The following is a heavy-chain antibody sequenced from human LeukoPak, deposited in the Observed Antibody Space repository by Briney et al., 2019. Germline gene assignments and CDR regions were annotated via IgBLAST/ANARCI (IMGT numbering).Heavy chain of an antibody. CDR1: GGSISSGDYY. CDR2: IYYSGST. J-gene: IGHJ4*02. Sequence: SETLSLTCTVSGGSISSGDYYWSWIRQPPGKGLEWIGYIYYSGSTYYNPSLKSRVTISVDTSKNQFSLKLSSVTAADTAVYYCARDRAWGDSTGFDYWGQGTLVTVSS. V-gene: IGHV4-30-4*01. D-gene: IGHD2/OR15-2a*01. CDR3: ARDRAWGDSTGFDY.